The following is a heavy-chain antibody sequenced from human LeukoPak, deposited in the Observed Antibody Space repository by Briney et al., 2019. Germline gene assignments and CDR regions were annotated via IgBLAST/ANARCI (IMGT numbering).Heavy chain of an antibody. CDR1: GFTFSSYW. V-gene: IGHV3-7*03. D-gene: IGHD3-22*01. CDR2: IKQDGSEK. Sequence: PGGSLRLSCAASGFTFSSYWMSWVRQAPGKGLEWVANIKQDGSEKYYVDSVKGRFTISRDNAKNSLYLQMNSLRAEDTAAYYCARGPKLGYYDSSGSNDYWGQGTLVTVSS. J-gene: IGHJ4*02. CDR3: ARGPKLGYYDSSGSNDY.